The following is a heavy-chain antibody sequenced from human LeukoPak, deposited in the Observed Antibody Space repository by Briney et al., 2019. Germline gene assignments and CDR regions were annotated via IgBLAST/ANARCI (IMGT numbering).Heavy chain of an antibody. D-gene: IGHD3-16*01. V-gene: IGHV3-23*01. CDR3: AKDDDWGRFNH. J-gene: IGHJ1*01. Sequence: GGTLRLSCAASGFSFRSHGMNWVRQAPGKGLEWVSGISPRGDITYYKDSVRGRFTISRDNFKNTVSLQLSSLRAEDTAMYYCAKDDDWGRFNHWGQGTLVTVSS. CDR1: GFSFRSHG. CDR2: ISPRGDIT.